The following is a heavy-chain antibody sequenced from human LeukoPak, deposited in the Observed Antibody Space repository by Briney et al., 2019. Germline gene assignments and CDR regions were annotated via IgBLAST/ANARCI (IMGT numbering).Heavy chain of an antibody. V-gene: IGHV3-30*03. CDR2: ISYDGSNK. Sequence: GGSLRLSCAASGFLFNTFGMHWVRQAPGKGLEWVAVISYDGSNKYYADSVKGRFTISRDNSKNTLYLQMNSLRAEDTAVYYCARQKGSFGFDYWGQGTLVTVSS. J-gene: IGHJ4*02. CDR1: GFLFNTFG. CDR3: ARQKGSFGFDY. D-gene: IGHD3-10*01.